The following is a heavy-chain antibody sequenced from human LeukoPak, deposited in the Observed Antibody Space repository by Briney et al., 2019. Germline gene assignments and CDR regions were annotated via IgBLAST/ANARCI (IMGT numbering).Heavy chain of an antibody. Sequence: ASVKVSCKASGYTFTGYYMHWVRQAPGQGLEWMGWINPNSGGTNYAQKFQGRVTMTRDTSISTAYMELSRLRSDDTAVYYCARVRDSSSPFDYWGQGTLVTVSS. CDR1: GYTFTGYY. V-gene: IGHV1-2*02. J-gene: IGHJ4*02. CDR2: INPNSGGT. CDR3: ARVRDSSSPFDY. D-gene: IGHD6-6*01.